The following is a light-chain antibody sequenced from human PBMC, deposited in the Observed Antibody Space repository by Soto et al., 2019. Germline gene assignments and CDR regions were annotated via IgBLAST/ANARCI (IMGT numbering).Light chain of an antibody. CDR2: AAS. J-gene: IGKJ1*01. Sequence: DIQMTQSPSSLSASVGDRVTITRRASQSISSYLNWYQQKPGKAPKLLIYAASNLQSGVPSRFSGSGSGTDFTLTISSLQPEDFATYYCQQSYSTPTFGQGTKVEIK. V-gene: IGKV1-39*01. CDR3: QQSYSTPT. CDR1: QSISSY.